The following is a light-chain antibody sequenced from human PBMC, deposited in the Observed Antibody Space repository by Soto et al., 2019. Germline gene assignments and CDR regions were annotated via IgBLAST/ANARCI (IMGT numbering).Light chain of an antibody. J-gene: IGKJ1*01. CDR1: QSVRSK. V-gene: IGKV3-20*01. CDR3: QQYGSSPWT. CDR2: AAS. Sequence: EIVLTQSPASLSVSPGERATLSCRASQSVRSKVAWYQQKPGQAPRLLIYAASSRATGIPDRFSGSGSGTDFTLTISRLEPEDFAVYCCQQYGSSPWTFGQGTKVDIK.